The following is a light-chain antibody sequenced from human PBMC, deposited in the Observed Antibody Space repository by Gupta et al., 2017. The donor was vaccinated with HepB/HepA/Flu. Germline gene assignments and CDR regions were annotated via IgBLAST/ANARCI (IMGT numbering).Light chain of an antibody. Sequence: PGERATLSCRASQPVGNIYVAWYQQMPGQAPRLLIYVASSRAAGIPDRFSGSGSGTDFSLTINILDPEDFAVYYCQRWADSRWTFGQGTKVEIK. CDR1: QPVGNIY. V-gene: IGKV3-20*01. CDR3: QRWADSRWT. J-gene: IGKJ1*01. CDR2: VAS.